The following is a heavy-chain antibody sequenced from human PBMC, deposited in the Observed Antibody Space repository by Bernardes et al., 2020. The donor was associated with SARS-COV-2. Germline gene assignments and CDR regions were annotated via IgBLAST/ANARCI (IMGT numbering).Heavy chain of an antibody. CDR3: AKDRGGPLDY. J-gene: IGHJ4*02. CDR2: ISGSGGKT. V-gene: IGHV3-23*01. Sequence: GWSLILSCAASGFTFDNHAMSWVRQAPGKGLEWVSSISGSGGKTYQPDSVKGRFSVSRDNSRKILFLQMSSLRVEDTAIYYCAKDRGGPLDYWGQGTLVTVSS. CDR1: GFTFDNHA. D-gene: IGHD2-15*01.